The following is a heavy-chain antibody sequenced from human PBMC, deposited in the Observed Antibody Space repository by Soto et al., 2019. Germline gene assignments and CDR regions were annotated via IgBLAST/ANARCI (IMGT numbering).Heavy chain of an antibody. Sequence: PGGSLRLSCVASGFAFRSHGMHWARQAPGKGPEWVAGISFDGSRRNYAVSVRGRFTISRDTSTNTLYLQMNSLRGEDTAVYYCSRDVLPRYSDSRDFCGRGTYVIVSS. J-gene: IGHJ4*01. CDR2: ISFDGSRR. D-gene: IGHD4-17*01. CDR3: SRDVLPRYSDSRDF. V-gene: IGHV3-30*03. CDR1: GFAFRSHG.